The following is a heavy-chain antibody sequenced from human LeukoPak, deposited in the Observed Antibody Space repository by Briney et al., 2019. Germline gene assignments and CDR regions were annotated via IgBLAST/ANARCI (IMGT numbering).Heavy chain of an antibody. CDR2: IRSKNFGGTT. D-gene: IGHD6-13*01. Sequence: GGSLRLSCTGFGFTFGDYGMSWFRQAPGKGLEWVGFIRSKNFGGTTEYAASVKGRFTISRDNAKNSLYLQMNSLRAEDTAVYYCARDGPGSWYGDYWGQGTLVTVSS. CDR3: ARDGPGSWYGDY. J-gene: IGHJ4*02. CDR1: GFTFGDYG. V-gene: IGHV3-49*03.